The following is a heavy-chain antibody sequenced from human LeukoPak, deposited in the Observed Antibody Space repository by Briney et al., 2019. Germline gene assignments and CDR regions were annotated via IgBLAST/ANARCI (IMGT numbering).Heavy chain of an antibody. CDR2: IYPGDSDI. CDR1: GYSFTSQW. J-gene: IGHJ3*02. D-gene: IGHD3-10*01. CDR3: ARRMIRGIIWAFDI. Sequence: GESLKISCQGSGYSFTSQWIAWVRQMPGKGLEWMGIIYPGDSDIRYSPSFEGQVTFSADKSISTAYLQWGSLKASDTAMYYCARRMIRGIIWAFDIWGQGTMVTVSS. V-gene: IGHV5-51*01.